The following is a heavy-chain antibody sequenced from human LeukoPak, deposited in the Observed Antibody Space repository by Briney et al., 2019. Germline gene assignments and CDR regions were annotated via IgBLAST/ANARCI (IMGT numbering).Heavy chain of an antibody. CDR2: INPSGSP. D-gene: IGHD2/OR15-2a*01. CDR1: GDSLSRYY. CDR3: ASVRHDPLEYYYYVDV. J-gene: IGHJ6*03. Sequence: PSETLSLTCAVYGDSLSRYYWTWIRQNPGKGLEWLAEINPSGSPDYNPSLKSRATISVDTSKNQFSLRLASVTAADTAVYYCASVRHDPLEYYYYVDVWGKGTTVTVSS. V-gene: IGHV4-34*01.